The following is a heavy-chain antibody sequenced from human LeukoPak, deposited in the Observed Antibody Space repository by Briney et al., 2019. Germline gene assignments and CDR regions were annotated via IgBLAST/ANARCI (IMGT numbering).Heavy chain of an antibody. CDR2: ISYHGSLR. V-gene: IGHV3-30*19. CDR1: GFTFSSYG. D-gene: IGHD2-2*03. Sequence: PGGSLRLSCAASGFTFSSYGMHWVRQAPGKGLEWVAVISYHGSLRYYADSVRDRFTISRDDSKNTLYLEINSLRLEDTAVYFRARGPSGQCTRSSCFGPFYYYYGMDVWGQGTPVTVSS. J-gene: IGHJ6*02. CDR3: ARGPSGQCTRSSCFGPFYYYYGMDV.